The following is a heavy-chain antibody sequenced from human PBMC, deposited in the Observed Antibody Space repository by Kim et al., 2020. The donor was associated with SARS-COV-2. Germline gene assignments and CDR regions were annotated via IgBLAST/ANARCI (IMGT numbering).Heavy chain of an antibody. CDR1: GFIFSNAW. CDR2: IKSKTDGGTT. CDR3: TTVAGRESYAFDV. J-gene: IGHJ3*01. Sequence: GGSLRLSCAASGFIFSNAWMSWVRQAPGKGLEWVGRIKSKTDGGTTDYAAPVKGRFSISRDDSRDTLYLQMNSLKTDDTAVYYCTTVAGRESYAFDVWGQGTMVTVSS. V-gene: IGHV3-15*01.